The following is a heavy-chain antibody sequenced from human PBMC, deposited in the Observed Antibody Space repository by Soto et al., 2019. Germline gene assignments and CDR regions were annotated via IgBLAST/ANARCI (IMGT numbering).Heavy chain of an antibody. J-gene: IGHJ6*02. CDR1: GFTFSSYG. V-gene: IGHV3-33*01. CDR3: ARDTYYYGMDV. CDR2: IWYDGSNK. Sequence: GGSLRLSCAASGFTFSSYGMHWVRQAPGKGLEWVAVIWYDGSNKYYADYVKGRFTISRDNSKNTLYLQMNSLRAEDTAVYYCARDTYYYGMDVWGQGTTVTVSS.